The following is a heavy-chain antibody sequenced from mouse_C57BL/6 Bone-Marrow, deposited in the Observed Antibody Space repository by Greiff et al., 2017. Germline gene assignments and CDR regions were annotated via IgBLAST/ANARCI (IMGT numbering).Heavy chain of an antibody. CDR3: ADGYYSYFDY. V-gene: IGHV1-82*01. CDR1: GYAFSSSW. D-gene: IGHD2-3*01. CDR2: IYPGDGDT. Sequence: VQLQESGPELVKPGASVKISCKTSGYAFSSSWMNWVKQRPGKGLEWIGRIYPGDGDTNYNGKFKGKATLTAVKSSSTAYMQLSSLTSEDSAVYFCADGYYSYFDYWGQGTTLTVSS. J-gene: IGHJ2*01.